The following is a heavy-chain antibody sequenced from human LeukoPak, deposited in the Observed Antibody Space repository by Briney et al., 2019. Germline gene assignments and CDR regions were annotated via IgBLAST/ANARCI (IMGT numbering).Heavy chain of an antibody. Sequence: TGGSLRLSCATSGFTFSSYGLNWVRQAPGKGLEWVSYISSSSSSTYYADSVKGRFTISRDNSKNTLYLQMNSLRAEDTAVYYCARDSEMATITAPDYWGQGTLVTVSS. CDR1: GFTFSSYG. J-gene: IGHJ4*02. CDR3: ARDSEMATITAPDY. D-gene: IGHD5-24*01. CDR2: ISSSSSST. V-gene: IGHV3-48*01.